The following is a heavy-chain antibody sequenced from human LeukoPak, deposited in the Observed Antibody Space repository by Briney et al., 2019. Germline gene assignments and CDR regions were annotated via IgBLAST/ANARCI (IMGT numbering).Heavy chain of an antibody. CDR3: ARVVSRDSDNWFDP. V-gene: IGHV4-39*07. CDR2: IYYSGST. Sequence: PSETLSLTCTVSGGSISSSSYYWGWIRQPPGKGLEWIGSIYYSGSTYYNPSLKSRVTISVDTSKNQFSLKLSSVTAADTAVYYCARVVSRDSDNWFDPWGQGTLVTISS. D-gene: IGHD3-22*01. CDR1: GGSISSSSYY. J-gene: IGHJ5*02.